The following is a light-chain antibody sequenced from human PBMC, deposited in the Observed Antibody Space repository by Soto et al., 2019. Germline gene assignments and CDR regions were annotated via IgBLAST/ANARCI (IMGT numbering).Light chain of an antibody. V-gene: IGKV3D-20*02. CDR2: DVS. Sequence: EVVLTQSPATLSLSPGESATLSCRASQSVSSSYLAWYQQIPGQAPRLLIYDVSRRATGIPDRFSGSGSGTDFTLTVSRLEPEDFAVYYCQQRSNWPRTFGQGTKV. CDR1: QSVSSSY. J-gene: IGKJ1*01. CDR3: QQRSNWPRT.